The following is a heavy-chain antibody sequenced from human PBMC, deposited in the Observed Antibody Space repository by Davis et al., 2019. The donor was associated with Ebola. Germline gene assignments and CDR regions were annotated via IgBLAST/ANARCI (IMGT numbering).Heavy chain of an antibody. V-gene: IGHV5-51*01. CDR2: IYPADSDT. CDR3: AILRRTITGMDDGFDM. Sequence: PGGSLRLSCKASGYSFRGYWIAWVRQLPGKGLEWMGIIYPADSDTRYSPAFQGQVSISSDKSIKTAFLQWSSLKASDTALYYCAILRRTITGMDDGFDMWGQGTMVTVSS. J-gene: IGHJ3*02. CDR1: GYSFRGYW. D-gene: IGHD2-8*02.